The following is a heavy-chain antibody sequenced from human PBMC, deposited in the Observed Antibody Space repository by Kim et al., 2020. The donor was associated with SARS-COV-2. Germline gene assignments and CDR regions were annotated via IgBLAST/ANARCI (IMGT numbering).Heavy chain of an antibody. D-gene: IGHD6-13*01. CDR2: IYYSGST. V-gene: IGHV4-59*08. CDR1: GGSIGSYY. CDR3: ARHRSQWGSSWYAGAFDI. Sequence: SETLSLTCTVSGGSIGSYYWSWIRQPPGKGLEWIGYIYYSGSTNYNPSLKSRVTISVDTSKNQFSLKLSSVTAADTAVYYCARHRSQWGSSWYAGAFDIWGQGTMVTVSS. J-gene: IGHJ3*02.